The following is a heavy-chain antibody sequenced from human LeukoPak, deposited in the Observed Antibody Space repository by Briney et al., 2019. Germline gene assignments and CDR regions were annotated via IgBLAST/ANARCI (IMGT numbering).Heavy chain of an antibody. CDR1: GFTFSSYS. Sequence: KAGGSLRLSCAASGFTFSSYSMNWVRQAPGKGLEWVSSISSSSSYIYYADSVKGRFTISRDNSKNTLYLQMNSLRAEDTAVYYCAKAPTNYPDYWGQGTLVTVSS. V-gene: IGHV3-21*01. CDR3: AKAPTNYPDY. D-gene: IGHD1-7*01. CDR2: ISSSSSYI. J-gene: IGHJ4*02.